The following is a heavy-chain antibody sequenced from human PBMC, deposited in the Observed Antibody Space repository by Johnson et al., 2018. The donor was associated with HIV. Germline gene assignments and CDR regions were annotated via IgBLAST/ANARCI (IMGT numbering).Heavy chain of an antibody. V-gene: IGHV3-11*04. CDR1: GFTFSDYY. CDR3: ATSISTPPGAFDI. CDR2: ISSSGSTI. Sequence: VQLVESGGGLVKPGGYLRLSCAASGFTFSDYYMSWIRQAPGKGLEWVSYISSSGSTIYYADSVKGRFTISRDNSKNTLYLQMNNLRAGDTAVYYCATSISTPPGAFDIWGQGTMVTVSS. J-gene: IGHJ3*02. D-gene: IGHD6-6*01.